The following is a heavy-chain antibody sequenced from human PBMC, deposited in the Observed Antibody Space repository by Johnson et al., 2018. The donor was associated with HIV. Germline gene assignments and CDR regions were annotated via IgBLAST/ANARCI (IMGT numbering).Heavy chain of an antibody. J-gene: IGHJ3*02. CDR1: GFTFSSYA. D-gene: IGHD3-3*01. Sequence: VQLVESGGGLIQPGGSLRLSCAASGFTFSSYAMSWVRQAPGKGLEWVSAISGSGGSTYYADSVKGRFTISRDNSKNTLYLQMNRLRAEDTALYYCAREQIYNFWSGYSAFDIWGQGTMVTVSS. CDR3: AREQIYNFWSGYSAFDI. V-gene: IGHV3-23*04. CDR2: ISGSGGST.